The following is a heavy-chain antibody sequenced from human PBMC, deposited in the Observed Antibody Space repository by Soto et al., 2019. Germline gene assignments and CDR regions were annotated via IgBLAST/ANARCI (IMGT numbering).Heavy chain of an antibody. D-gene: IGHD3-22*01. CDR3: AKGAYYYDSRGYSLEALDI. J-gene: IGHJ3*02. V-gene: IGHV3-23*01. Sequence: GGSLRLSCAASGFTFSSYAMSWVRQAPGKGLEWVSAISGSGGSTYYADSVKGRFTISRDNSKNTLYLQMNSLRAEDTAVYYCAKGAYYYDSRGYSLEALDIWGEGTMVTVSS. CDR1: GFTFSSYA. CDR2: ISGSGGST.